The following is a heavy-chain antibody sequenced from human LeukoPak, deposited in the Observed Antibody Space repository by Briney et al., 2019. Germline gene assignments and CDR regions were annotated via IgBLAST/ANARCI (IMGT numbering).Heavy chain of an antibody. D-gene: IGHD6-13*01. CDR1: GGSFSGYY. V-gene: IGHV4-59*01. CDR2: IYYSGST. CDR3: ARTAGSSSWTT. J-gene: IGHJ5*02. Sequence: TPSETLSLTCAVYGGSFSGYYWSWIRQPPGKGLEWIGYIYYSGSTNYNPSLKSRVSISVDTSKNQSSLKLRSVTAADTAVYYCARTAGSSSWTTWGQGTLVTVSS.